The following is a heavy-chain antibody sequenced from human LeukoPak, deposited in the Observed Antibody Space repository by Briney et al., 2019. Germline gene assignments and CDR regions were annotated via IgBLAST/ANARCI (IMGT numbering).Heavy chain of an antibody. V-gene: IGHV3-23*01. D-gene: IGHD6-19*01. Sequence: GGSLRLSCAASGFTFSSYGMSWVRQAPGKGLEWVSAISGSGGSTYYADSVKGQFTISRDNSKNTLYLQMNSLRAEDTAVYYCAKDNDDSGGWADYWGQGTLVTVSS. J-gene: IGHJ4*02. CDR2: ISGSGGST. CDR3: AKDNDDSGGWADY. CDR1: GFTFSSYG.